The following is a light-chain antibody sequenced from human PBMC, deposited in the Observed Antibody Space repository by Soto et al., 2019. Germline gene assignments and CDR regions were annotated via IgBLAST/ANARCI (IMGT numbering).Light chain of an antibody. CDR3: QQYNNCPYT. CDR2: GAS. Sequence: EIVMTQSPATLSVSPGERATLSCRASQSVSSNLAWYQQKPGQAPRLLIYGASTRATGFPARFSGSGSETEFTLTISSLQSEDFAVYYCQQYNNCPYTFGQGTKLEIK. CDR1: QSVSSN. V-gene: IGKV3-15*01. J-gene: IGKJ2*01.